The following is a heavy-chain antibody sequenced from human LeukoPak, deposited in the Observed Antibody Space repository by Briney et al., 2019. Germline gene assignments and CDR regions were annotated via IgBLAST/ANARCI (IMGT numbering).Heavy chain of an antibody. D-gene: IGHD2-2*01. CDR1: GYTFTNYD. Sequence: ASVKVSCKASGYTFTNYDINWVRQATGQGLEWMGWMNPNTGNTGYAQKFQGRVTMTRNTSISTAYMELSSLRSEDTAIYYCARVNCSSTSCRSKFLDYWGRGTLVTVSS. J-gene: IGHJ4*02. CDR2: MNPNTGNT. V-gene: IGHV1-8*01. CDR3: ARVNCSSTSCRSKFLDY.